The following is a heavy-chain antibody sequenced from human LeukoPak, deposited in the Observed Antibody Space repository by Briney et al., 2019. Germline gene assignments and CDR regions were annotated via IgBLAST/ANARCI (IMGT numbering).Heavy chain of an antibody. CDR2: IYYSGST. CDR3: AKGSYGDRGYFDL. Sequence: SETLALTCTVSGGSISSYYWSWIRQPPGKGLEWIGYIYYSGSTNYNPSLKSRVTISIDTSKNQFSLKLSSVTAADTAVYYCAKGSYGDRGYFDLWGRGTLVTVSS. D-gene: IGHD4-17*01. V-gene: IGHV4-59*01. CDR1: GGSISSYY. J-gene: IGHJ2*01.